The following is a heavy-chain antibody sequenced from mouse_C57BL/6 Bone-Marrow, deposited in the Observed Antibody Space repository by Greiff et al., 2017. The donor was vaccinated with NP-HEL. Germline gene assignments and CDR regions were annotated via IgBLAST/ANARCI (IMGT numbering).Heavy chain of an antibody. Sequence: EVKVVESEGGLVQPGRSMKLSCTASGFTFSDYYMAWVRQVPEKGLEWVANINYDGSSTYYLDSLKSRFIISRDNAKNILYLQMSSLKSEDTATYYCARDLYGNPYWYFDVWGTGTTVTVSS. CDR2: INYDGSST. V-gene: IGHV5-16*01. CDR1: GFTFSDYY. CDR3: ARDLYGNPYWYFDV. J-gene: IGHJ1*03. D-gene: IGHD1-1*01.